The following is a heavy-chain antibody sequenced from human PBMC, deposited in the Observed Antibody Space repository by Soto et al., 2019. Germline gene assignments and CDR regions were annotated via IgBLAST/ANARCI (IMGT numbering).Heavy chain of an antibody. CDR2: IYYSGST. CDR3: ARGTYDYGDYGYYYYYMDV. V-gene: IGHV4-59*01. Sequence: SETLSLTCTVSGGSISSYYWSWIRQPPGKGLEWIGYIYYSGSTNYNPSLKSRVTISVDTSKNQFSLKLSSVTAADTAVYYCARGTYDYGDYGYYYYYMDVWGKGTTVTVSS. CDR1: GGSISSYY. D-gene: IGHD4-17*01. J-gene: IGHJ6*03.